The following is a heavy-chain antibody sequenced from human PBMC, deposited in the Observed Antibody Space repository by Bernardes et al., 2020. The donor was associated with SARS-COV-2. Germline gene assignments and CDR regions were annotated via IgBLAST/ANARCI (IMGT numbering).Heavy chain of an antibody. CDR2: IYSGGNT. CDR1: GVTVSSNY. CDR3: ARDPRGVYGPVADDY. V-gene: IGHV3-66*02. D-gene: IGHD2-8*01. J-gene: IGHJ4*02. Sequence: GGSLRLSCAASGVTVSSNYMSWVRQAPGRGLEWGSVIYSGGNTYYADSVKGRFTISRDNSKNTLYLQMNSLIAEDTAVYYCARDPRGVYGPVADDYWGQGTLVTVSS.